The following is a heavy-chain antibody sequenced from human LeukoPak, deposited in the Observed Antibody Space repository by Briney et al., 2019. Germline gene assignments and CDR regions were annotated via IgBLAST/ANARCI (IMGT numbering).Heavy chain of an antibody. J-gene: IGHJ4*02. D-gene: IGHD1-1*01. CDR1: GFTYTTYW. V-gene: IGHV3-7*01. CDR2: IKEDGREK. Sequence: PGRSLRLSCAASGFTYTTYWTTSVRQPPGKGLEWLANIKEDGREKNYVDSVKGRFTISRDNAKNSLYLQMSSLRAEDPAVYYCARDGNGKSLDFDYWGQGTLVTVSS. CDR3: ARDGNGKSLDFDY.